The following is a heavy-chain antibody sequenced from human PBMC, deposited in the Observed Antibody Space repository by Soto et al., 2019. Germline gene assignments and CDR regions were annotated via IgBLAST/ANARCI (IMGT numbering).Heavy chain of an antibody. Sequence: SSETLSLTCAVSGGSISSGGYSWSWIRQPPGKGLEWIGYIYHSGSTYYNPSLKSRVTISVDRSKNQFSLKLSSVTAADTDVYYCAAGGGLPRYYWGQGTLVTASS. J-gene: IGHJ4*02. D-gene: IGHD5-12*01. CDR1: GGSISSGGYS. CDR2: IYHSGST. CDR3: AAGGGLPRYY. V-gene: IGHV4-30-2*01.